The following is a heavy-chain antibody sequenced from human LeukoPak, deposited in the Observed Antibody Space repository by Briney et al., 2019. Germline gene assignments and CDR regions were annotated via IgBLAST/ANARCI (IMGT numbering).Heavy chain of an antibody. J-gene: IGHJ2*01. CDR3: ARSGGEGGWYFDL. D-gene: IGHD2-21*01. Sequence: GGSLRLSCAASGFTFSSYVMHWVRQAPGKRLEWVSSIRSSSSYIYYADSVKGRFTISRDNAKNSLYLQMNSLRVEDTAVYYCARSGGEGGWYFDLWGRGTLVTVSS. V-gene: IGHV3-21*01. CDR2: IRSSSSYI. CDR1: GFTFSSYV.